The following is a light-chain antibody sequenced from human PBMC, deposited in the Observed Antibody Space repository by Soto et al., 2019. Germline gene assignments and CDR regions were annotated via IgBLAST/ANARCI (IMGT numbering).Light chain of an antibody. CDR3: QQYNKWPLS. CDR1: QSFTSN. CDR2: GAS. Sequence: EIVMTQSPATLSVSPGERATLSCRASQSFTSNLAWYQQKPGQAPRLLIYGASTRATGIPARFSGSGSGTEFTLSISSLQSEDFAVYYCQQYNKWPLSFGPGTKVDIK. J-gene: IGKJ3*01. V-gene: IGKV3-15*01.